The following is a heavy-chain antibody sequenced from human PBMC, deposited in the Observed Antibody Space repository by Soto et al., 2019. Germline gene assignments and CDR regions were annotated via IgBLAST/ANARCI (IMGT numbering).Heavy chain of an antibody. CDR2: IYPGDSDT. V-gene: IGHV5-51*01. CDR1: GYSFTSYW. CDR3: ARRYCISTRCYDSFDY. Sequence: GESLKISCKGSGYSFTSYWIGWVRQMPGKGLEWMGIIYPGDSDTRYSPSFQGQVTISADKSISTAYLQWSSLKASDTAMYYCARRYCISTRCYDSFDYWGQGTLVTVSS. J-gene: IGHJ4*02. D-gene: IGHD2-2*01.